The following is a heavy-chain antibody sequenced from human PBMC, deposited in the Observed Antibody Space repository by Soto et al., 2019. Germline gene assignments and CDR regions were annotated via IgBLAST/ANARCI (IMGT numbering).Heavy chain of an antibody. Sequence: QVQLEQSGGEVKKPGSSVKVSCKASGVNFSKFIMTWVRQDPGLGLEWVGGIIPIFGTANYAQKFQGRVTITAHASTSASYLEVSHLRSEDAAVYYCAEVRYSSQMGYYYGMDVWGQGNAVTGSS. J-gene: IGHJ6*02. CDR1: GVNFSKFI. CDR3: AEVRYSSQMGYYYGMDV. D-gene: IGHD6-19*01. V-gene: IGHV1-69*01. CDR2: IIPIFGTA.